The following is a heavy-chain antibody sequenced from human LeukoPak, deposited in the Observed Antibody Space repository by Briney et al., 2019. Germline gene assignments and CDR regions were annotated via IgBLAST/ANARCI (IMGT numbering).Heavy chain of an antibody. CDR1: GASISSYY. CDR3: ASGPYPAAGTDHQFDY. J-gene: IGHJ4*02. CDR2: IYYSGGT. V-gene: IGHV4-59*01. Sequence: PSETLSLTCTVSGASISSYYWSWIWQPPGKGLEWIGYIYYSGGTKYNPSLKSRVTISVDTSKNQFSLKVSSVTAEDTAVYYCASGPYPAAGTDHQFDYWGQGTLVTVSS. D-gene: IGHD6-13*01.